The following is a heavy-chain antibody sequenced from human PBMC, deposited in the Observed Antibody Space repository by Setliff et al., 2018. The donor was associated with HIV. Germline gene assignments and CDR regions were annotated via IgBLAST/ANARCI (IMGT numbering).Heavy chain of an antibody. CDR3: ARGLTYYDVLTGFDY. V-gene: IGHV4-39*07. CDR2: IHYTGNT. D-gene: IGHD3-9*01. J-gene: IGHJ4*02. Sequence: SETLSLTCTVSGGSITSTTYYWGWIRQPPGKGLEWIGTIHYTGNTYHNPSLKSRVTISVEASKNQFSLKLSSVTAADTAVYYCARGLTYYDVLTGFDYWGQGTLVTVSS. CDR1: GGSITSTTYY.